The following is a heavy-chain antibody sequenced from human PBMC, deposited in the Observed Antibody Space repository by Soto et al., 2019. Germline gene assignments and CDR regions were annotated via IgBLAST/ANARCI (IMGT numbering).Heavy chain of an antibody. CDR2: IYWDDDK. J-gene: IGHJ4*02. D-gene: IGHD3-9*01. CDR1: GFSLRTSGVA. Sequence: SGPTLVNPTQTLTLTCTFSGFSLRTSGVAVGWIRQPPGKALEWLALIYWDDDKRYSPSLKSRLTITKDTSKNQVVLTMTNMDPVDTATYFCAHIEPNFDILTAYYFDYWGQGTLVTVSS. V-gene: IGHV2-5*02. CDR3: AHIEPNFDILTAYYFDY.